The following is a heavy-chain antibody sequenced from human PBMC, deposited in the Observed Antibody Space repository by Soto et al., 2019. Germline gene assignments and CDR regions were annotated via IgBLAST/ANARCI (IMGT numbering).Heavy chain of an antibody. CDR1: GGSISSYY. Sequence: QVQLQESGPGLVKPSETLYLTCTVSGGSISSYYWTWIRQPPGKRLEWIGYIYYSGSTTYNPSLKSRVTMSVDTSKNQFSLEVNSVTAAGTAVYYCARASGHDWRYDLWGRGTLVTVSS. CDR3: ARASGHDWRYDL. J-gene: IGHJ5*02. D-gene: IGHD5-12*01. V-gene: IGHV4-59*01. CDR2: IYYSGST.